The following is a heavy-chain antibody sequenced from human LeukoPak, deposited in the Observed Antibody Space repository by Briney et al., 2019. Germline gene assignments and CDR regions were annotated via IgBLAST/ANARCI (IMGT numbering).Heavy chain of an antibody. J-gene: IGHJ4*02. Sequence: PGGSLRLSCAASGFSFNTYAMHWVRQAPGKGLEFVSAIHYSGDRTYYANSVKGRFIISRDNSRKPLLLQMGSLRAEDTAVYYCARDSGGDAYNDYFDAWGQGTLVTVSS. CDR3: ARDSGGDAYNDYFDA. D-gene: IGHD5-24*01. CDR2: IHYSGDRT. CDR1: GFSFNTYA. V-gene: IGHV3-64*01.